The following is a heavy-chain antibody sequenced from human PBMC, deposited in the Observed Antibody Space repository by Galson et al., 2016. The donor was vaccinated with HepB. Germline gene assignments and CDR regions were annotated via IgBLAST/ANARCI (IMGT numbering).Heavy chain of an antibody. CDR3: ASDPSLGSNWYNYLDS. J-gene: IGHJ4*02. CDR1: GFTFSHYG. Sequence: SLRLSCAVSGFTFSHYGMHWARQAPGKGLAWVAFISYDGSKKYYGDSMKGRSSISRDNSKNTLHLQMDSLGTEDTAVYYCASDPSLGSNWYNYLDSWGQGALVTVSS. D-gene: IGHD6-13*01. CDR2: ISYDGSKK. V-gene: IGHV3-30*03.